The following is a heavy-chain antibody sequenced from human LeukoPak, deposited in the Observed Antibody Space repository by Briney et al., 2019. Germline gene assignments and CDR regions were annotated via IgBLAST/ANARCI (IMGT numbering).Heavy chain of an antibody. CDR2: IYTSGST. D-gene: IGHD6-6*01. V-gene: IGHV4-4*09. CDR1: GGSISSYY. CDR3: ARRTHSSSSGLRYYYYYMDV. J-gene: IGHJ6*03. Sequence: SETLSVTCTVSGGSISSYYWSWIRQPQGKGLEWIGYIYTSGSTNYNPSLKSRVTISVDTSKNQFSLKLSSVTAADTAVYYCARRTHSSSSGLRYYYYYMDVWGKGTTVTVSS.